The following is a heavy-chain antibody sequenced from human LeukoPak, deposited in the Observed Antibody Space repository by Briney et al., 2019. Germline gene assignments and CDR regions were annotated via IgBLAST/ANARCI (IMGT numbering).Heavy chain of an antibody. CDR2: IYYTGTT. V-gene: IGHV4-59*11. Sequence: SETLSLTXTVSGGSIGNHYWSWIRQSPETGLEWIAYIYYTGTTYYNPSLKSRVTISVDTSNNYFSLNMRSVTAADTAVYYCARGPNYYNSYDSWGEGTLVTVSS. CDR3: ARGPNYYNSYDS. CDR1: GGSIGNHY. D-gene: IGHD3-10*01. J-gene: IGHJ4*02.